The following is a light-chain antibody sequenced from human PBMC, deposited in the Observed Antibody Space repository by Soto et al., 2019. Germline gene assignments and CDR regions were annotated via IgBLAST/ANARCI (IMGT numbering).Light chain of an antibody. CDR1: SSDVGGYNH. V-gene: IGLV2-14*01. J-gene: IGLJ1*01. CDR3: SSYTSSSTRV. CDR2: EVS. Sequence: ALTQPASVSGSPGQSITISCTGTSSDVGGYNHVAWYQQYPGKAPKLMIYEVSNRPSGVSNRFSGSKSGNTASLTISGLQAEDEADYYCSSYTSSSTRVFGTGTKLTVL.